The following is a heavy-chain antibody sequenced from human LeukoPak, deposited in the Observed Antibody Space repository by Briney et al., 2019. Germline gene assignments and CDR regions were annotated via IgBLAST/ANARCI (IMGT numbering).Heavy chain of an antibody. Sequence: SGGSLRLSCAASGFTFSSYWMSWVRQAPGKGLEWVSNIKQDGSEKYYVDSVKGRFTISRDNPKNSLYLQMHSLRAEDTAVYYCATPRDYGDFDYWGQGTLVTVSS. CDR1: GFTFSSYW. V-gene: IGHV3-7*01. J-gene: IGHJ4*02. CDR2: IKQDGSEK. D-gene: IGHD4-17*01. CDR3: ATPRDYGDFDY.